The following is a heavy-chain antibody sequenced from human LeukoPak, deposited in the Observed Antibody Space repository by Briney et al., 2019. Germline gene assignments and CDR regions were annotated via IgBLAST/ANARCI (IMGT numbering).Heavy chain of an antibody. CDR2: IYTSGSI. D-gene: IGHD3-22*01. J-gene: IGHJ5*02. CDR1: GGSISSYY. CDR3: ARRRNYYDSSGYYQNWFDP. V-gene: IGHV4-4*09. Sequence: SETLSLTCTVSGGSISSYYWSWIRQPPGKGLEWIGYIYTSGSINYNPSLKRRVTISVGTSKNQFSLKLSSVTAADTAVYYCARRRNYYDSSGYYQNWFDPWGQGTLVTVSS.